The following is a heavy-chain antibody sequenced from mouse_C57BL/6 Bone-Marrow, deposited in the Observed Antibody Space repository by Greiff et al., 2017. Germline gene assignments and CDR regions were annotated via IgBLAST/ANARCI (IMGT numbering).Heavy chain of an antibody. V-gene: IGHV1-70*01. J-gene: IGHJ1*03. D-gene: IGHD1-1*01. CDR2: IFPASGST. CDR3: ARCLYYGSSFYWYFDV. Sequence: QVQLKQSGPELVRPGTSVQMSCKASGYTFFTYWMNWVSQRPGQGLEWIGQIFPASGSTYYNEMYKDKAALTVDTSSSTAYMQLSSLTSEDTAVYFCARCLYYGSSFYWYFDVWGTGTTVTVSS. CDR1: GYTFFTYW.